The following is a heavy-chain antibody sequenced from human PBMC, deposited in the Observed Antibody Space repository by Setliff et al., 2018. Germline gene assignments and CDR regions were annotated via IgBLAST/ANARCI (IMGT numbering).Heavy chain of an antibody. CDR2: INHSGST. J-gene: IGHJ4*02. Sequence: SETMSLTCAVYGGSFSGYYWSWIRQPPGKGMGWIGEINHSGSTNYNPSLKRRVTISVDTSKNQFSLKLSSVTAADTAVYYCARGRYYDSRNFDYWGQGTLVTVSS. CDR3: ARGRYYDSRNFDY. V-gene: IGHV4-34*01. D-gene: IGHD3-22*01. CDR1: GGSFSGYY.